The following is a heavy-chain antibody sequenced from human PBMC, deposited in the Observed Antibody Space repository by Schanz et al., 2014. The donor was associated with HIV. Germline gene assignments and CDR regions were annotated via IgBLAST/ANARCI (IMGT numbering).Heavy chain of an antibody. CDR1: GFSFDSFG. J-gene: IGHJ4*02. Sequence: QVQLVESGGGVVQPGRSLRLSCVASGFSFDSFGMHWVRQAPGKGLEWVAVISYDGTNKYYADSVKGRFTISRDNSKNTLSLQMTALRTEDTAIYYCAKPEYDSSGNSQTHFDYWGQGTPVTVS. CDR3: AKPEYDSSGNSQTHFDY. D-gene: IGHD3-22*01. V-gene: IGHV3-30*18. CDR2: ISYDGTNK.